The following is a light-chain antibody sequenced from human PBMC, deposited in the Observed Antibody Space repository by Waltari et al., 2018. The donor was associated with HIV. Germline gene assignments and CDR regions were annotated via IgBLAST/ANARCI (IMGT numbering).Light chain of an antibody. Sequence: QYALTQPPSASGSPGQSVTISCTGTSSDVGGYNYVSWYQQHPGKAPKLMIYEVSKRPSGVPDRFSGSKSGNTASLTVSGLQAEDEADYYCNSYAGSNNVVFGGGTKVTVL. CDR3: NSYAGSNNVV. J-gene: IGLJ2*01. V-gene: IGLV2-8*01. CDR1: SSDVGGYNY. CDR2: EVS.